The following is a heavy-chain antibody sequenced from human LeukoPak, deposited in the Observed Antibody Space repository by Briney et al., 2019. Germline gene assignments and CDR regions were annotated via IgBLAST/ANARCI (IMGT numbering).Heavy chain of an antibody. CDR1: GFAFSSYA. CDR2: ISGSGDST. Sequence: PGGSLRVSCAASGFAFSSYAMSWVRQAPGNGLEWVSAISGSGDSTYYADSVKGRFTISRDNSKNTLYLQMYSLRAEDTAVYYCAKGKGSSGWYYFDYWGQGTLVTVSS. V-gene: IGHV3-23*01. D-gene: IGHD6-19*01. J-gene: IGHJ4*02. CDR3: AKGKGSSGWYYFDY.